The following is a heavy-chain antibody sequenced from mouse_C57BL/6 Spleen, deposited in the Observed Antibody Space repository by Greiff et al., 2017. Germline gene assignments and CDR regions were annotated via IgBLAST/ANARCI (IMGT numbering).Heavy chain of an antibody. D-gene: IGHD2-4*01. CDR3: ARGCDEYDKGMDY. CDR1: GYTFTDYY. J-gene: IGHJ4*01. Sequence: EVQLQESGPELVKPGASVKISCKASGYTFTDYYMNWVKQSHGKSLEWIGDINPNNGGTRYNQTFKGKATLTVDKSSSTAYMELRSLTSEDSAVYYCARGCDEYDKGMDYWGQGTTVTVSS. V-gene: IGHV1-26*01. CDR2: INPNNGGT.